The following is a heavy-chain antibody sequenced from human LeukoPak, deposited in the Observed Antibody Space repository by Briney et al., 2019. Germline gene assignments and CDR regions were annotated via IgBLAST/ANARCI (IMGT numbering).Heavy chain of an antibody. CDR2: ISAYNGNT. CDR1: GYTFTSYG. Sequence: ASVKVSCKASGYTFTSYGISWVRQAPGQGLEWMGWISAYNGNTNYAQKLQGRVTITTDTSTSTAYMELRSLRSDDTAVYYCARDETIFGVVINRAFDYWGQGTLVTVSS. CDR3: ARDETIFGVVINRAFDY. V-gene: IGHV1-18*01. D-gene: IGHD3-3*01. J-gene: IGHJ4*02.